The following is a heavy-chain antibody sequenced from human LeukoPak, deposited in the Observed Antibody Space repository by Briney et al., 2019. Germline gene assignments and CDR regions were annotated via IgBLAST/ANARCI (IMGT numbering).Heavy chain of an antibody. CDR3: ARQAYNAFDI. D-gene: IGHD2-21*01. J-gene: IGHJ3*02. CDR1: GFTFSSYW. V-gene: IGHV3-74*01. Sequence: PGGSLRLSCAASGFTFSSYWMYWVRQGPGKGLVWVSRISGDGSITTYADSVKGRFTISRDYGKNTLYLQMNSLRAEDTAVYYCARQAYNAFDIWGQGTMVTVSS. CDR2: ISGDGSIT.